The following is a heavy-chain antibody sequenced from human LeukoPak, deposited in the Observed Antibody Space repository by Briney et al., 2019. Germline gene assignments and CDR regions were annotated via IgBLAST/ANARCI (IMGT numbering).Heavy chain of an antibody. CDR3: ARDRPGQATTFDY. D-gene: IGHD1-26*01. CDR1: GYTFTSYG. CDR2: IIPIFGTA. V-gene: IGHV1-69*05. J-gene: IGHJ4*02. Sequence: SVKVSCKASGYTFTSYGISWVRQAPGQGLEWMGGIIPIFGTANYAQKFQGRVTITTDESTSTAYMELSSLRSEDTAVYYCARDRPGQATTFDYWGQGTLVTVSS.